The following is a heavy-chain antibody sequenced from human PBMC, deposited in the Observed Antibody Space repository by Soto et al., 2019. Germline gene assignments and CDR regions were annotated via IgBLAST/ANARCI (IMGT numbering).Heavy chain of an antibody. V-gene: IGHV1-18*01. CDR3: AREYCSSTSCYAIDY. CDR1: GYTFTSYG. CDR2: ISAYNGNT. J-gene: IGHJ4*02. Sequence: GASVKVSCKASGYTFTSYGISWVRQAPGQGLERMGWISAYNGNTNYAQKLQGRVTMTTDTSTSTAYMELRSLRSDDTAVYYCAREYCSSTSCYAIDYWGQGTLVTVS. D-gene: IGHD2-2*01.